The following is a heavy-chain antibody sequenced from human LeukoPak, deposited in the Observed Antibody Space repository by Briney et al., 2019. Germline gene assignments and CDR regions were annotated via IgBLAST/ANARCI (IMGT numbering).Heavy chain of an antibody. V-gene: IGHV4-34*01. J-gene: IGHJ5*02. D-gene: IGHD2-2*01. CDR1: GGSFSGYY. CDR3: ARGRGYCSSTSCRINWFDP. CDR2: INYSGST. Sequence: PSETLSLTCAVYGGSFSGYYWSWIRQPPGKGLEWIGEINYSGSTNYNPSLKSRVTISVDTSKNQFSLKLSSVTAADTAVYYCARGRGYCSSTSCRINWFDPWGQGTLVTVSS.